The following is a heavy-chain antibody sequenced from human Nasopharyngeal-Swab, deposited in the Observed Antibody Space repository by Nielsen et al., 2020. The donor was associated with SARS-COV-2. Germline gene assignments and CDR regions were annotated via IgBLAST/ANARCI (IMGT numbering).Heavy chain of an antibody. D-gene: IGHD3-10*01. CDR2: ITGSSSTI. CDR3: ARDVMVRGVIAHYYYYGMDV. V-gene: IGHV3-48*02. J-gene: IGHJ6*02. Sequence: GGSLRLSCAASGFSFSNYGMNWVRRAPGKGLEWVSYITGSSSTICYADSVKGRFTISRDNAKNSLYLQMNSLRDEDTAVYYCARDVMVRGVIAHYYYYGMDVWGQGTTVTVSS. CDR1: GFSFSNYG.